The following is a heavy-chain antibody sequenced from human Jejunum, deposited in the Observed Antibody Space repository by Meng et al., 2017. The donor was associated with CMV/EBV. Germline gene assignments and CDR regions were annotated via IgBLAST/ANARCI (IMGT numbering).Heavy chain of an antibody. J-gene: IGHJ2*01. CDR3: ARNRGAWFFDL. V-gene: IGHV1-2*06. Sequence: SCKASGDSFTDSYFHWVRQAPGQGLEWVGRINVNTGVTNFRQRFLGRATMTADASNNTVYMELKKLTSDDTALYYCARNRGAWFFDLWGRGTLVTVSS. CDR1: GDSFTDSY. D-gene: IGHD2/OR15-2a*01. CDR2: INVNTGVT.